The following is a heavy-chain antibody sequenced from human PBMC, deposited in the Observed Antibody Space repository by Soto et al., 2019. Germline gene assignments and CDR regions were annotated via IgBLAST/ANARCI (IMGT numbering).Heavy chain of an antibody. Sequence: QVQLVLSGAEVKKPGASVKVSCKASGYTFTTYDINWVRQATGQGLEWMGWMSPNSGNTGYAQKFQGRVTMTRDIPISTAYMELTSLRSDDTAVYFCARQGELSGYYYGKDVWGQGSTVVVSS. CDR3: ARQGELSGYYYGKDV. CDR1: GYTFTTYD. CDR2: MSPNSGNT. V-gene: IGHV1-8*01. D-gene: IGHD1-26*01. J-gene: IGHJ6*02.